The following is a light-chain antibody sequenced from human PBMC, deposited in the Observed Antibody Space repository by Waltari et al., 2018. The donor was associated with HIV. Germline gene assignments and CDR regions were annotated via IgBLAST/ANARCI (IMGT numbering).Light chain of an antibody. Sequence: QSALTQPPSASGSLGQSVTISSPGTSRHVARFNYVSWHQQHPRKAPKVLIDEVTKRPSGVPDRFSGSKFGNTASLTIFGLQAEDEADYYCSSYAANSELFGGGTRLTVL. CDR2: EVT. V-gene: IGLV2-8*01. CDR3: SSYAANSEL. J-gene: IGLJ2*01. CDR1: SRHVARFNY.